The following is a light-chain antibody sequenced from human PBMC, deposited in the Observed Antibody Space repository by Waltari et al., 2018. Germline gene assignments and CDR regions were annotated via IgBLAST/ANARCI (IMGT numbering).Light chain of an antibody. CDR3: QHYVRLPAT. V-gene: IGKV3-20*01. Sequence: ILLTQSPGTLSLSPGERAPLSCRASQSVTRALAWYQQKPGQAPRLLIYGASNRATGIPDRFSGSGSGTDFSLTISRLEPEDFAVYYCQHYVRLPATFGQGTKVEIK. CDR2: GAS. CDR1: QSVTRA. J-gene: IGKJ1*01.